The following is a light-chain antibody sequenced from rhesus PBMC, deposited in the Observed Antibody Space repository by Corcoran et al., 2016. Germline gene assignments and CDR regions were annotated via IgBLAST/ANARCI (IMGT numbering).Light chain of an antibody. CDR3: QQYNSGRT. V-gene: IGKV3-42*02. CDR1: QSVGSN. Sequence: TVVTQSPATLPLSPGERATLSCRASQSVGSNLAWYQQQPGQAPKLLIYHASSRATGIPARFSGSGSGTELTLTISSLEPEDVGVYYCQQYNSGRTFGQGTKVEIK. CDR2: HAS. J-gene: IGKJ1*01.